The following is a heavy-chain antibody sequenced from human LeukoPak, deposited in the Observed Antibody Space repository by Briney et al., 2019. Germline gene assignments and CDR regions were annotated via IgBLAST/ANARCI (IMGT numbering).Heavy chain of an antibody. Sequence: GGSLRLSCAASGFTFSSYWMHWVRQAPGKGLVWVSHVNNDGSRTTYADSVKGRFTVSRDNAKNTLYLQMNSLRAEDTAVYYCAKYATWFGEFEEYFQHWGQGALVTVSS. V-gene: IGHV3-74*01. D-gene: IGHD3-10*01. CDR2: VNNDGSRT. J-gene: IGHJ1*01. CDR3: AKYATWFGEFEEYFQH. CDR1: GFTFSSYW.